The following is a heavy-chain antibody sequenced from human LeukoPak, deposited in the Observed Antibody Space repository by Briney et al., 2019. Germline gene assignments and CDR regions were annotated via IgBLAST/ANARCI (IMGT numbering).Heavy chain of an antibody. CDR2: TYYNGGT. J-gene: IGHJ4*02. CDR3: GRSYGGYVVDC. Sequence: SETLSLTCTISGGTISNYHWNWIRQPPGKGLEWIGYTYYNGGTKYNPSVKGRVTLSIDRSKNQVSLKLSSVTAADTAVYYCGRSYGGYVVDCWGQGNLVIVSS. D-gene: IGHD6-25*01. CDR1: GGTISNYH. V-gene: IGHV4-59*01.